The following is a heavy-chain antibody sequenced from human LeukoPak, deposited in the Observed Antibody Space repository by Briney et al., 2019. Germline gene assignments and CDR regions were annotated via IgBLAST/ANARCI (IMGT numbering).Heavy chain of an antibody. D-gene: IGHD3-22*01. J-gene: IGHJ4*02. V-gene: IGHV3-23*01. CDR1: GFTFSDYW. CDR2: LSGSGGNT. Sequence: GGSLRLSCATSGFTFSDYWMHWVRQAPGKGLEWVSGLSGSGGNTYYADSVKGRFTISRDNSKNTLSLQMNSLRAEDTAVYYCAKVSGYYFDSGGYYYFDYWGQGTLVTVSS. CDR3: AKVSGYYFDSGGYYYFDY.